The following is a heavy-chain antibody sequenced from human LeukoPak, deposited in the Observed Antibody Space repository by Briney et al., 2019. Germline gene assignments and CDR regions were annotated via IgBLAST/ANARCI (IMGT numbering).Heavy chain of an antibody. J-gene: IGHJ4*02. Sequence: ASVKVSCKASGYTFTSYDINWVRQATGQGLEWMGWMNPNSGNTGYAQKFQGRVTMTRNTSISTAYMELSSLRSEDTAVYYCATGPLGYYYGSGSYYYWGQGTLVTVSS. CDR1: GYTFTSYD. CDR3: ATGPLGYYYGSGSYYY. CDR2: MNPNSGNT. V-gene: IGHV1-8*01. D-gene: IGHD3-10*01.